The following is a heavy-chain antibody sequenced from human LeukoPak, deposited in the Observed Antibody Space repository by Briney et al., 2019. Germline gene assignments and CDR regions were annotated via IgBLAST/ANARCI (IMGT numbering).Heavy chain of an antibody. CDR1: GFTFDDYG. CDR2: INWNGGST. CDR3: ARAQYTSSMSAKY. D-gene: IGHD2-2*01. Sequence: GGSLRLSCAASGFTFDDYGTSWVRQAPGKGLEWVSGINWNGGSTGYADSVKGRFTISRDNAKNSLYLQMNSLRTEDTAVYYCARAQYTSSMSAKYWGQGTLVIVSS. J-gene: IGHJ4*02. V-gene: IGHV3-20*04.